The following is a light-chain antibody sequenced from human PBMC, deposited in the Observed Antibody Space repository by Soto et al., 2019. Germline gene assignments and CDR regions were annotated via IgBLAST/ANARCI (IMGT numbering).Light chain of an antibody. Sequence: DIQMTQSPSSLSASVGDRVTITCRASQSISSYLNWYQQKPGKAPKLLIYAASSLQSGVPSRFSGSGSGTDFPLPISTLQPENFATYSCQQSNSPPLTSGQGTRLEIK. CDR1: QSISSY. J-gene: IGKJ5*01. CDR3: QQSNSPPLT. V-gene: IGKV1-39*01. CDR2: AAS.